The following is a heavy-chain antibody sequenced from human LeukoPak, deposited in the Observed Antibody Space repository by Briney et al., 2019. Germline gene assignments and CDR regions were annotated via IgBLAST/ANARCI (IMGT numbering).Heavy chain of an antibody. J-gene: IGHJ5*02. D-gene: IGHD3-9*01. CDR1: GFTFSTFA. CDR2: INHSGST. Sequence: PGGSLRLSCAASGFTFSTFAMIWVRQPPGKGLEWIGEINHSGSTNYNPSLKSRVTISVDTSKNQFSLKLSSVTAADTAVYYCARDLRINHYDILTGYYNVFWFDPWGQGTLATVSS. CDR3: ARDLRINHYDILTGYYNVFWFDP. V-gene: IGHV4-34*01.